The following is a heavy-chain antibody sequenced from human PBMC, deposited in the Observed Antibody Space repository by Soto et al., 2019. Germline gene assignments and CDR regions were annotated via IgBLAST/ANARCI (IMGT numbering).Heavy chain of an antibody. CDR1: GGTFSSYA. CDR2: IIPILGTA. J-gene: IGHJ6*02. CDR3: ARDNSSSSQDYYYDMDV. Sequence: QVQLVQSGAEVKKPGSSVKVSCKASGGTFSSYAISWVRQAPGQGLEWMGGIIPILGTANYAQKVQGRVTITADESTSTAYMELSSQRSEDTAVYYCARDNSSSSQDYYYDMDVWGQGTTVTVSS. D-gene: IGHD6-6*01. V-gene: IGHV1-69*01.